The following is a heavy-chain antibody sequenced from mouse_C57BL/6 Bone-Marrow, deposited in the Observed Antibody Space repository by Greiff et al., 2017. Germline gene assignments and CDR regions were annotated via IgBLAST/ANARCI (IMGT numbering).Heavy chain of an antibody. Sequence: EVQLQQSGTVLARPGASVKMSCKTSGYTFTSYWMHWVKQRPGQGLEWIGAIYPGNSDTSYNQKFKGKAKLTAVTSASTAYMELSSLTNEDSAVYYSTRHYDGNYGYFDVWGTGTTVTVSS. CDR3: TRHYDGNYGYFDV. CDR1: GYTFTSYW. CDR2: IYPGNSDT. D-gene: IGHD2-1*01. J-gene: IGHJ1*03. V-gene: IGHV1-5*01.